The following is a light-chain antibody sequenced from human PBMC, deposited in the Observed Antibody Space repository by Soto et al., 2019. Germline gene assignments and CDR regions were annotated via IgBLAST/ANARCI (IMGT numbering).Light chain of an antibody. V-gene: IGLV2-14*01. J-gene: IGLJ1*01. Sequence: QSALTQPASVSASPGQSIAISCTGTSSDVGGYNYVSWYQQHPGKAPKLMIYDVSNRPSGVSNRFSGSKSGNTASLTISGLQAEDEADYYSTSYTSSTTYVFGTGTKDTDL. CDR3: TSYTSSTTYV. CDR2: DVS. CDR1: SSDVGGYNY.